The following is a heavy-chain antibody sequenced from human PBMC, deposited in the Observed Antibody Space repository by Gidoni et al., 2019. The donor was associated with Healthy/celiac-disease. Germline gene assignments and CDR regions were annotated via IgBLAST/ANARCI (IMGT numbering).Heavy chain of an antibody. CDR1: GFTFSSYA. J-gene: IGHJ3*02. CDR2: ISGTGGST. Sequence: EVQLLASGVGLVQPGASLRLSCSASGFTFSSYAMSWVRQAPGKGLEWVSAISGTGGSTYYAESGKGRFTIYRDNSKKTLYLQMNSRRAEDTAVYYCATLHYGSTDIWGQGTMVTVSS. V-gene: IGHV3-23*01. CDR3: ATLHYGSTDI. D-gene: IGHD3-10*01.